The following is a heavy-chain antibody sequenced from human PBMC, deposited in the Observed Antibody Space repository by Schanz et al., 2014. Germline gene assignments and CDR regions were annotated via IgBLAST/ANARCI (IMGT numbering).Heavy chain of an antibody. V-gene: IGHV4-39*01. J-gene: IGHJ4*02. Sequence: QLQVQESGPGLVKPSETLSLSCSFSGGSFSSSSYYWGWIRQPPGKGLEFVGSINYSGSTYYNPSLKSRVTLPVDIPKTPFSLTLTPMPAADTAVYYCARQAGATILYFDYWGQGTLXTVSS. CDR1: GGSFSSSSYY. CDR2: INYSGST. CDR3: ARQAGATILYFDY. D-gene: IGHD1-26*01.